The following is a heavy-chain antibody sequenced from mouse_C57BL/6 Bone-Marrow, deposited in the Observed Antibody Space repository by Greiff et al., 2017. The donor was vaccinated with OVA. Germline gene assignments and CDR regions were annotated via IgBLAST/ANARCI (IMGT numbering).Heavy chain of an antibody. CDR2: ISYSGST. J-gene: IGHJ2*01. CDR1: GYSITSGYD. Sequence: EVKLQESGPGMVKPSQSLSLTCTVTGYSITSGYDWHWIRHFPGNKLEWMGYISYSGSTNYNQSLKSRISITHDTSKNHFFLKLNSVTTEDTATYYCARGDGNYFDYWGQGTTLTVSS. D-gene: IGHD2-1*01. CDR3: ARGDGNYFDY. V-gene: IGHV3-1*01.